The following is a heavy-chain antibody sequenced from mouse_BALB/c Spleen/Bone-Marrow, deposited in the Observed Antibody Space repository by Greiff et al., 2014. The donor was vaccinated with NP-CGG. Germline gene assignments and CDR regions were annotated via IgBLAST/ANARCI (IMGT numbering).Heavy chain of an antibody. J-gene: IGHJ3*01. CDR3: AREGGYYYGSRVAWFAY. Sequence: VQLVESGPGLVAPSQSLSITCTVSGFSLTSYGVHWVRQPPGKGLEWLGVIWAGGSTNYNSALMSRLSISKDNSKSQVFLKMNSLQTDDTAMYYCAREGGYYYGSRVAWFAYWGQGTLVTVPA. CDR2: IWAGGST. D-gene: IGHD1-1*01. CDR1: GFSLTSYG. V-gene: IGHV2-9*02.